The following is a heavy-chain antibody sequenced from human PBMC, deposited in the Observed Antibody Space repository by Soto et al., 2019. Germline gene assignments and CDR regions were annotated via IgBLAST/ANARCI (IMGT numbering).Heavy chain of an antibody. J-gene: IGHJ4*02. Sequence: QVQLQQWGAGLLKPSETLSLTCAVYGGSFSGYYWNWIRKPPGKGLGWIGEINHSGTTNYNPSLKIRLTISIDTSKHQFSLNLSSVTAADTAVYYCASEITGTTGQFDYWGQGTLVTVSS. V-gene: IGHV4-34*01. D-gene: IGHD1-1*01. CDR1: GGSFSGYY. CDR3: ASEITGTTGQFDY. CDR2: INHSGTT.